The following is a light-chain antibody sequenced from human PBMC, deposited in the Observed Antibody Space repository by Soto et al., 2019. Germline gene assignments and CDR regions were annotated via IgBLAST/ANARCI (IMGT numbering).Light chain of an antibody. J-gene: IGKJ2*03. CDR2: RAS. CDR3: QQSYTTPYS. CDR1: QSIRGS. V-gene: IGKV1-5*03. Sequence: DIQMTQSPSTLAAFLGDRVTITCRANQSIRGSMAWYQQRPGKAPKLLIYRASSLESGVPSRFSGSGSGTDFTLTISSLQPEDFATYYCQQSYTTPYSFGQGTKVDIK.